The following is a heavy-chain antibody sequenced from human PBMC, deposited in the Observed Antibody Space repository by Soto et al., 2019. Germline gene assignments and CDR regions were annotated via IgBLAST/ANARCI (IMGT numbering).Heavy chain of an antibody. J-gene: IGHJ4*02. CDR3: VRVVAIPGYPDN. CDR1: GATFSSYA. CDR2: IVPNVDTS. V-gene: IGHV1-69*14. Sequence: QVQLVQSGAEVRQPASSVKVSCKTSGATFSSYAITWVRQAPGQGLEWMGGIVPNVDTSTYAQKFQGRVTIIADKFTNTVYMELSSLRSDDTAVYYCVRVVAIPGYPDNWGQGTLVTVSS. D-gene: IGHD5-12*01.